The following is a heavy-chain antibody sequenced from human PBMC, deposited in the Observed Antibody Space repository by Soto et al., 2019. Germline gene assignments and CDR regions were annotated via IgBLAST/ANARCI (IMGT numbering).Heavy chain of an antibody. CDR2: IYYSGST. Sequence: SETLSLTCTVSGGSISSSSYYWGWIRQPPGKGLEWIGSIYYSGSTYYNPSLKSRVTISVDTSKNQFSLKLSSVTAADTAVYYCARHYDFWSGYHGVYFDYWGQGTLVTVSS. CDR1: GGSISSSSYY. J-gene: IGHJ4*02. CDR3: ARHYDFWSGYHGVYFDY. V-gene: IGHV4-39*01. D-gene: IGHD3-3*01.